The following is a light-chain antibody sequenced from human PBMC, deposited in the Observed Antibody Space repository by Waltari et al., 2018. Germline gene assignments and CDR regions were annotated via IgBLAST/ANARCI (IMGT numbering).Light chain of an antibody. CDR1: SGVLVANHR. CDR3: MIWRSGASE. Sequence: QAVLTQPSSLSASPGASASLTCPLRSGVLVANHRFYWYQQKPGSPPQYLLRYKSDSDKQHGSGVPLRFSGSNDDAANAEILRISGLQSEDEADYDCMIWRSGASEFGGGTKLTVL. J-gene: IGLJ2*01. V-gene: IGLV5-45*03. CDR2: YKSDSDK.